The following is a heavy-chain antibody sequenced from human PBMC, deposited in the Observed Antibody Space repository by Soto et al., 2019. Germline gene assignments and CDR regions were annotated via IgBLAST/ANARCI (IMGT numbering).Heavy chain of an antibody. CDR1: GFTFSSSF. CDR3: ARYFRGSGRYFFDY. D-gene: IGHD6-19*01. J-gene: IGHJ4*02. V-gene: IGHV3-7*03. Sequence: ASLRLSCVASGFTFSSSFMGWVRQAPGKGLEWVANINQDGGGTYYVDSVQGRFTISRDNAKDSLFLQLNSLRGEDTAVYYCARYFRGSGRYFFDYWGQGTLVTVSS. CDR2: INQDGGGT.